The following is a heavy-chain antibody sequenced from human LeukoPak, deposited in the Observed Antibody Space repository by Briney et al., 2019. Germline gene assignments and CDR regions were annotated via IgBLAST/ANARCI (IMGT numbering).Heavy chain of an antibody. J-gene: IGHJ4*02. CDR3: VREGNELLSKNFDY. CDR2: INPSTGGT. V-gene: IGHV1-2*02. Sequence: ASVKVSCKTSGYSFTGYYMHWVRQAPGQGLEWVGWINPSTGGTDYAQKFQGRVTMTTDTSISAAYMELSSLISDDTAMYYCVREGNELLSKNFDYWGQGTLVTVSS. CDR1: GYSFTGYY. D-gene: IGHD2-21*02.